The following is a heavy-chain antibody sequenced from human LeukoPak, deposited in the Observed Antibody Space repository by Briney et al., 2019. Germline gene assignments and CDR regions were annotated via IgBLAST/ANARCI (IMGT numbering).Heavy chain of an antibody. CDR1: GFTVRSNY. J-gene: IGHJ4*02. CDR3: AKVYGWYGEGYFDY. D-gene: IGHD3-10*01. V-gene: IGHV3-53*01. Sequence: GGSLRLSCAASGFTVRSNYMSWVRQAPGKGLEWVSVIYSGGTTYYADSVKGRFTISRDSSRNTLYLQMNSLRAEDTAVYYCAKVYGWYGEGYFDYWGQGTLVTVSS. CDR2: IYSGGTT.